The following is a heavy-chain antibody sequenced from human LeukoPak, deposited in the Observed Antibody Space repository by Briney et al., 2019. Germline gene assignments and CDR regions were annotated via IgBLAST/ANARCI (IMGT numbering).Heavy chain of an antibody. Sequence: GGSLRLSCAASGFTFSSYAMHWVRQAPGKGLEWVAIISSDGYNKYYADSVKGRFTISRDNSKNTVYLEVISLTDEDTAVYYCAKDDAWLRYGEWSQGTLVTVSS. CDR1: GFTFSSYA. CDR2: ISSDGYNK. J-gene: IGHJ4*02. D-gene: IGHD3-10*01. CDR3: AKDDAWLRYGE. V-gene: IGHV3-30*04.